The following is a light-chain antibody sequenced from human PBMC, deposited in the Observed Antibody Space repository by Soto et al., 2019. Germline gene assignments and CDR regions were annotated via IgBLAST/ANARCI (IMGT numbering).Light chain of an antibody. J-gene: IGLJ1*01. V-gene: IGLV2-23*02. CDR1: SSDVGTYNL. CDR3: CSYARSSSYV. CDR2: EVS. Sequence: SVLTQPASVSGSPGQSITISCTGTSSDVGTYNLVSWHQQHPGKAPKLMIYEVSKRPSGVSTRFSGSKSGNTASLTISGLQAEDEADYYCCSYARSSSYVFGTGTKVTVL.